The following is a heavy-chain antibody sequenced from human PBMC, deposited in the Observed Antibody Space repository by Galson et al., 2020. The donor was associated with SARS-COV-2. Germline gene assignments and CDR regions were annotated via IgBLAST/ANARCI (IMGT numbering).Heavy chain of an antibody. D-gene: IGHD6-6*01. CDR3: AKDVLGYSSSSVLSFGVDG. CDR2: IWYDGSNK. J-gene: IGHJ6*04. V-gene: IGHV3-33*06. CDR1: GFTFSSYG. Sequence: GGSLRLSCAASGFTFSSYGMHWVRQAPGKGLEWVAVIWYDGSNKYYADSVKGRFTISRDNSKNTLYLQMNSLRAEDTAVYYCAKDVLGYSSSSVLSFGVDGWGKGTTVTVSS.